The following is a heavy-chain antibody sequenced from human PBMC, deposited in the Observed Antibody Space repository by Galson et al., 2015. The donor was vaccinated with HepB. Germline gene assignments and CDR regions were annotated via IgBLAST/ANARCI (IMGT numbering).Heavy chain of an antibody. D-gene: IGHD6-13*01. J-gene: IGHJ3*02. CDR2: INAGNGNT. Sequence: SVKVSCKASGYTFTSYAMHWVRQAPGQRLEWMGWINAGNGNTKYSQKFQGRVTITRDTSASTAYMELSSLRSEDTAVYYCARGLSSSWAGGALDAFDIWGQGTMVTVSS. V-gene: IGHV1-3*01. CDR1: GYTFTSYA. CDR3: ARGLSSSWAGGALDAFDI.